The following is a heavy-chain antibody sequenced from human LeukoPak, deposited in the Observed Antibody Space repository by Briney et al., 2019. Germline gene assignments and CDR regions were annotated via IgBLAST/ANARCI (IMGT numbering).Heavy chain of an antibody. Sequence: GGSLRLSCAASEFTFSHYAMSWVRQAPGKGLEWVSAISGSGGTTYYADSVKGRFTISRDNSKDTLYLQMNSLRAADTAVYHCAKTPGVMITHIFDYWGQGTLVTVSS. V-gene: IGHV3-23*01. CDR3: AKTPGVMITHIFDY. CDR1: EFTFSHYA. D-gene: IGHD3-16*01. CDR2: ISGSGGTT. J-gene: IGHJ4*02.